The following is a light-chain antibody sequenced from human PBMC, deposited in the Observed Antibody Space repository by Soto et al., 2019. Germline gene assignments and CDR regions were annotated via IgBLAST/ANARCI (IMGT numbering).Light chain of an antibody. CDR2: DAS. CDR3: QQYNSYSPYT. CDR1: QSISSW. Sequence: DIQMTQSPSTLSASVGDRVTITCRASQSISSWLAWYQQKPGKAPKLLIYDASSLESGVPSRFSGSGSVTEFTLTISSLQPDDFATYYCQQYNSYSPYTFGQGTKLEMK. J-gene: IGKJ2*01. V-gene: IGKV1-5*01.